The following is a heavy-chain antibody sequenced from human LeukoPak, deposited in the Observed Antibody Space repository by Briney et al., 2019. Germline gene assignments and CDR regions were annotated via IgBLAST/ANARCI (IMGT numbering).Heavy chain of an antibody. CDR1: GFTFRHYC. Sequence: GGSPRLSCVTSGFTFRHYCMTWIRQAPGKGLEWVSYISGTGNNKYYADSVKGRFTISRDNAQNSLYLQMSSLRAEDTAMYYCARDYSESEYFFDYWGQGSLVAVSS. V-gene: IGHV3-11*01. CDR3: ARDYSESEYFFDY. D-gene: IGHD1-26*01. J-gene: IGHJ4*02. CDR2: ISGTGNNK.